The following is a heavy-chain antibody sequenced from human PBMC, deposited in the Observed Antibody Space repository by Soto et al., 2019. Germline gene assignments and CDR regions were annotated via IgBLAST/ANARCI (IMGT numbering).Heavy chain of an antibody. J-gene: IGHJ3*02. CDR3: ARDRGGYNDDAFDI. CDR2: IYTSVST. V-gene: IGHV4-4*07. D-gene: IGHD5-12*01. CDR1: GGSISSYY. Sequence: PWETLSLTCTVSGGSISSYYWTWIRHPAGKGLEWIGRIYTSVSTNYNPSLKSRVTMSVDTSKNQFSLRLRSVTAADTAVYYCARDRGGYNDDAFDIWGQGTMVTVSS.